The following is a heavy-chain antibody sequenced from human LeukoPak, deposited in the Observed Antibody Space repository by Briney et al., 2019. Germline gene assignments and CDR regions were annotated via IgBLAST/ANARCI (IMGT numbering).Heavy chain of an antibody. Sequence: SETLSLTCAVYGGSFSGYYWSWIRQPPGKGLEWTGEINHSGSTNYNPSLRSRVTVSVHTSKNQSSLKLSSVTAADTAVYYCARQWLVSPLFDYWGQGTLVTVSS. CDR1: GGSFSGYY. CDR2: INHSGST. V-gene: IGHV4-34*01. CDR3: ARQWLVSPLFDY. J-gene: IGHJ4*02. D-gene: IGHD6-19*01.